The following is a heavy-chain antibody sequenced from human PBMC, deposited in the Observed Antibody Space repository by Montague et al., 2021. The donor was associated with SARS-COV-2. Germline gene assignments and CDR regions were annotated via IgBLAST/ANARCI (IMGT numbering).Heavy chain of an antibody. J-gene: IGHJ3*01. CDR1: GVSVNNYY. Sequence: SETLSLTCSVSGVSVNNYYWAWIRQTPEKGLEWIGYIYYTGSTNYYPSLRNRITISIDTSANQFSLKLRSVTPADTAVYYCVRDFYDTSDYFQGTFDVWGHGTVVSVSS. D-gene: IGHD3-22*01. CDR2: IYYTGST. V-gene: IGHV4-59*02. CDR3: VRDFYDTSDYFQGTFDV.